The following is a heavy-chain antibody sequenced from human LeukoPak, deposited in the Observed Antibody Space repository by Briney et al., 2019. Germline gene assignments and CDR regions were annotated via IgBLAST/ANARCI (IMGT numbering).Heavy chain of an antibody. D-gene: IGHD1-26*01. CDR2: IRYDGSNK. J-gene: IGHJ4*02. CDR3: AKDPVVGATTTKALDY. Sequence: SGGSLRLSCAASGFTFSAYSMTWVRQAPGKGLEWVAFIRYDGSNKYYADSVKGRFTISRDNSKNTLYLQMNSLRAEDTAVYYCAKDPVVGATTTKALDYWGQGTLVTVSS. V-gene: IGHV3-30*02. CDR1: GFTFSAYS.